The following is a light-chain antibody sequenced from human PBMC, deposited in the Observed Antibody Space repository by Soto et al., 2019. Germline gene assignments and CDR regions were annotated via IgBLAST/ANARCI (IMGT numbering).Light chain of an antibody. V-gene: IGKV1-39*01. CDR1: QSITTY. CDR2: AAS. CDR3: QQSYNTPLT. Sequence: DIQMPQSPSSLSASVGDRVTITCRASQSITTYLNWYRQKPGKAPKLLIYAASSLQSGVPSRFSGSGSGTDFTLTISSLQPEDSATYYCQQSYNTPLTFGGGTKVDI. J-gene: IGKJ4*01.